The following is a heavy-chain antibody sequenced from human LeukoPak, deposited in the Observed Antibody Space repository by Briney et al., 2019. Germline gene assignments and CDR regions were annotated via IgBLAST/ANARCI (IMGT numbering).Heavy chain of an antibody. J-gene: IGHJ4*02. D-gene: IGHD2/OR15-2a*01. CDR2: IWYDGSNK. CDR1: GFTFSSYG. V-gene: IGHV3-33*01. CDR3: ARDFLGVDN. Sequence: GGSLRLSCAASGFTFSSYGMHWVRQAPGKGLEWVAVIWYDGSNKYYADSVKGRFTISRDNSKNTLYLQMNSLRAEDTAIYYCARDFLGVDNWGQGTLVTVSS.